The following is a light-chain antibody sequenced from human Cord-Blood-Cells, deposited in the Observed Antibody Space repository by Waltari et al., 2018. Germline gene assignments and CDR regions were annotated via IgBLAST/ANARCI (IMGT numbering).Light chain of an antibody. CDR2: DVS. J-gene: IGLJ1*01. Sequence: QSALTQPRSVSGSPGQSVNISCTGTSSDVGGYNYVSWYQQHPGKAPKLMIYDVSKRPSGVPDRFSGSKSGNTASLTISGLQAEDEADYSCCSYAGSYNYVFGTGTKVTVL. V-gene: IGLV2-11*01. CDR3: CSYAGSYNYV. CDR1: SSDVGGYNY.